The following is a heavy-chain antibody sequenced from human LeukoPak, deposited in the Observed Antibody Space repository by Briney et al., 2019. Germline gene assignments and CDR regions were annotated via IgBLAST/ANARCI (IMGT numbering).Heavy chain of an antibody. V-gene: IGHV3-48*03. J-gene: IGHJ4*02. D-gene: IGHD3-3*01. CDR1: GFTFSSYE. CDR3: ARAVEYNFWSHYYKTHYYFDY. Sequence: GGSLRPSCAASGFTFSSYEMNWVRQAPGKGLDWVSSISISGGTTYYADSVRGRFTISRDNAKNSLYLQMNGLRAEDTAVYYCARAVEYNFWSHYYKTHYYFDYWGQGTLVTVSS. CDR2: ISISGGTT.